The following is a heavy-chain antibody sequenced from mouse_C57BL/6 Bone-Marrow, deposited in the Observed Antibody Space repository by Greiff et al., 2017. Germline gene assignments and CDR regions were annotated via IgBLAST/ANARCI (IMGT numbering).Heavy chain of an antibody. J-gene: IGHJ1*03. D-gene: IGHD2-10*01. CDR1: GYTFTSYW. Sequence: QVQLQQSGAELAKPGASVKLSCKASGYTFTSYWMHWVKQRPGQGLEWIGYINPSSGYTKYNQKFKDKATLTADKSTSTDYMQLSSLTYEDSAVDYCTRPTRYFDVWGTGTTVTVSS. V-gene: IGHV1-7*01. CDR2: INPSSGYT. CDR3: TRPTRYFDV.